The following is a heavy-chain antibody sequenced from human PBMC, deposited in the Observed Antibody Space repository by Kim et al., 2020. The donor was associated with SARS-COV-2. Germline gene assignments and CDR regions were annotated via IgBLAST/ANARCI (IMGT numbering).Heavy chain of an antibody. CDR1: GFTFSSYS. CDR2: ISSSSSYI. V-gene: IGHV3-21*01. J-gene: IGHJ6*02. Sequence: GGSLRLSCAASGFTFSSYSMNWVRQAPGKGLEWVSSISSSSSYIYYADSVKGRFTISRDNAKNSLYLQMNSLRAEDTAVYYCARKSLILTGLTPPAMDVWGQGTTVTVSS. CDR3: ARKSLILTGLTPPAMDV. D-gene: IGHD3-9*01.